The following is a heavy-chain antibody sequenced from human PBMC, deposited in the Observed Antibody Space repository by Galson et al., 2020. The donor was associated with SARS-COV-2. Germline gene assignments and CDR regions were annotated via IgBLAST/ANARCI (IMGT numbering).Heavy chain of an antibody. CDR3: ASSHDPDGYFSYFDY. J-gene: IGHJ4*02. CDR1: GYSFTKYW. CDR2: IFPGDSDT. V-gene: IGHV5-51*01. Sequence: GESLKISCRTSGYSFTKYWIGWVRQMPGKGLEWMGIIFPGDSDTRYSPSFQGQVTISADTSITTAYLQWSSLKASDTAIYYCASSHDPDGYFSYFDYWGQGTLVTVSS. D-gene: IGHD3-22*01.